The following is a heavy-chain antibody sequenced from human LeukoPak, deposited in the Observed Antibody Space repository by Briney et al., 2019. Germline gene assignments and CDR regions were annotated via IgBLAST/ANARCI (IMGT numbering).Heavy chain of an antibody. V-gene: IGHV1-2*02. J-gene: IGHJ4*02. CDR3: ARFAVHRRLAVNGQFGLDY. Sequence: ASVKVSCKASGYTFTGYYMHWVRQAPGQGLEWMGWINPNSGGTNYAQKFQGRVTMTRDTSISTAYMELSRLRSDDTAVYYCARFAVHRRLAVNGQFGLDYWGQGTLVTVSS. CDR2: INPNSGGT. D-gene: IGHD6-19*01. CDR1: GYTFTGYY.